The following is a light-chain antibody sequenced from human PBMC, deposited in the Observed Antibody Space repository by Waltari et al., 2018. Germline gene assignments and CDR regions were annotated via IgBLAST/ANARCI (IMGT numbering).Light chain of an antibody. V-gene: IGKV3-11*01. CDR3: QQRFNWPPLT. J-gene: IGKJ4*01. CDR2: DAS. Sequence: EIVLTQSPDILSLSPGETATLSCRASQSVSNYLAWYQQKLGQAPRLPIYDASTRAPGIPARFSGSGSGTDFTLTISGLEPEDFAVYFCQQRFNWPPLTFGGGTKVEIK. CDR1: QSVSNY.